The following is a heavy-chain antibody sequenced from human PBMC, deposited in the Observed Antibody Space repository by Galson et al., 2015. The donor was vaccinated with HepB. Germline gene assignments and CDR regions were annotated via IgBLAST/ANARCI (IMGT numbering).Heavy chain of an antibody. V-gene: IGHV3-20*04. CDR1: GFTFDDYG. D-gene: IGHD6-13*01. Sequence: SLRLSCAASGFTFDDYGMSWVRQAPGKGLEWVSGINWNGGSTGYADSVKGRFTISRDNAKNSLYLQMNSLRAEDTALYYCASGTSYSSSWYSFDYWGQGTLVTVSS. J-gene: IGHJ4*02. CDR3: ASGTSYSSSWYSFDY. CDR2: INWNGGST.